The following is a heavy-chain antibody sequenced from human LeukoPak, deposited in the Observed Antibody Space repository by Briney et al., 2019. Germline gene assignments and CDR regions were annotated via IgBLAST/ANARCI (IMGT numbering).Heavy chain of an antibody. Sequence: GGSLRLSCVASGFTFSSYAMHWVRQAPGKGLEWVAVISYDGSNKYYADSVKGRFTISRDNSKNTLYLQMNSLRAEDTAVYYCARVSGDSSGYTNWLDPWGQGTLVTVSS. CDR1: GFTFSSYA. V-gene: IGHV3-30-3*01. CDR2: ISYDGSNK. CDR3: ARVSGDSSGYTNWLDP. D-gene: IGHD3-22*01. J-gene: IGHJ5*02.